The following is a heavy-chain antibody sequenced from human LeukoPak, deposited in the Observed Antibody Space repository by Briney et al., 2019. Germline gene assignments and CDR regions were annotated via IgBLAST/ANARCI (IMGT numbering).Heavy chain of an antibody. D-gene: IGHD3-22*01. Sequence: ASVKVSCKASGYTFTRYTINWVRQAPGQGLEWMGGIIPIFGTANYAQKFQGRVTITADKSTSTAYMELSSLRSEDTAVYYCARGTNYYDSSGPDLNYWGQGTLVTVSS. J-gene: IGHJ4*02. CDR2: IIPIFGTA. CDR3: ARGTNYYDSSGPDLNY. CDR1: GYTFTRYT. V-gene: IGHV1-69*06.